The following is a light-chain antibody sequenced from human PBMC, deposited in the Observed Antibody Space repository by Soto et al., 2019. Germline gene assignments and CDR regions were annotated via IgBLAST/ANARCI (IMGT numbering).Light chain of an antibody. J-gene: IGLJ1*01. CDR2: DVS. Sequence: QSALTQPASVSGSPGQSITISCTGTSSDVGGSNYVSWYQQHPGKAPKLMIYDVSNRPSGVSNRFSGSKSGNTASLTISGLQAEDEADYYCSSYTSSSILYVVGTGTKLTVL. CDR1: SSDVGGSNY. V-gene: IGLV2-14*01. CDR3: SSYTSSSILYV.